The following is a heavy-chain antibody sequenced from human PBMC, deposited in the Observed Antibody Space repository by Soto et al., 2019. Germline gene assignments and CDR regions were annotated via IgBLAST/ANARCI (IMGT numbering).Heavy chain of an antibody. D-gene: IGHD6-13*01. CDR3: ARAKYSSSWQNYYYYGMDV. Sequence: QVQLQESGPGLVKPSETLSLTCTVSGGSISSYYWSWIRQPPGKGLEWIGYIYYSGSTNYNPSLKSRVTISVDTSKNQFSLKLSSVTAADTAVYYCARAKYSSSWQNYYYYGMDVWGQGTTVTVSS. CDR1: GGSISSYY. V-gene: IGHV4-59*01. J-gene: IGHJ6*02. CDR2: IYYSGST.